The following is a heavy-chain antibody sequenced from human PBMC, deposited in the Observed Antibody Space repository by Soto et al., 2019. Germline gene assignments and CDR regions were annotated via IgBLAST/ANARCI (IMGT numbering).Heavy chain of an antibody. CDR2: IFSNDEK. V-gene: IGHV2-26*01. D-gene: IGHD3-3*01. J-gene: IGHJ6*02. CDR1: GFSLSNARMG. Sequence: SGPTLVNPTETLTLTCTASGFSLSNARMGVSWIRQPPGKALEWLAHIFSNDEKSYSTSLKSRLTISKDTSKSQVVVTMTNMDPVDTATYYCARLTDTIFGVVPDYYYYGMDVWGQGTTVTVSS. CDR3: ARLTDTIFGVVPDYYYYGMDV.